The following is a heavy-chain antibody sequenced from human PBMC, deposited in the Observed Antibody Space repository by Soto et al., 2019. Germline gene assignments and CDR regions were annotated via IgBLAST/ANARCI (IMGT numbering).Heavy chain of an antibody. J-gene: IGHJ4*02. CDR3: ARDLEGYSSGWAYYFDY. V-gene: IGHV3-30-3*01. Sequence: GGSLRLSCAASGFTFSSYAMHWVRQAPGKGLEWVAVISYDGSNKYYEDSVKGRFTISRDNSKNTLYLQMNSRRAEDTAVYYCARDLEGYSSGWAYYFDYWGQGTLVTVSS. D-gene: IGHD6-19*01. CDR1: GFTFSSYA. CDR2: ISYDGSNK.